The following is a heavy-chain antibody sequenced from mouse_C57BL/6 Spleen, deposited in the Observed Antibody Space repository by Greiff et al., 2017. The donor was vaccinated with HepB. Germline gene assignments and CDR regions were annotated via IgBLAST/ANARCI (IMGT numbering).Heavy chain of an antibody. V-gene: IGHV1-55*01. J-gene: IGHJ3*01. CDR1: GYTFTSYW. Sequence: QVQLQQPGAELVKPGASVKMSCKASGYTFTSYWIPWVKQRPGQGLEWIGDIYPGSGSTNYNEKFKSKATLTVDTSSSTAYMQLSSLTSEDSAVYYCSREDSSGRTWFAYWGQGTLVTVSA. CDR2: IYPGSGST. D-gene: IGHD3-2*02. CDR3: SREDSSGRTWFAY.